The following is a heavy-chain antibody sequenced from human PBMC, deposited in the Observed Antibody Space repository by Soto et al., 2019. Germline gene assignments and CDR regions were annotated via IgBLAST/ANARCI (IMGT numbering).Heavy chain of an antibody. CDR3: AKGPHYGDPNWFDP. Sequence: GESLKISCKTSGYSLTSYFIAWVRQMPGKGLEWMGIIYPADSDTRYSPSFQGQVTISADKSINTTYLQWRSLKASDTAMYYCAKGPHYGDPNWFDPWGQGTLVTVSS. CDR1: GYSLTSYF. V-gene: IGHV5-51*01. D-gene: IGHD4-17*01. CDR2: IYPADSDT. J-gene: IGHJ5*02.